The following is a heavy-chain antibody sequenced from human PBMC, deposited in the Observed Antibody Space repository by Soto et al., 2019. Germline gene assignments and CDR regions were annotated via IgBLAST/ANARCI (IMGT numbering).Heavy chain of an antibody. J-gene: IGHJ6*02. CDR3: ARGALITIFGYYYYGMDV. V-gene: IGHV4-4*02. CDR1: GGSISSSNW. D-gene: IGHD3-3*01. Sequence: SETLSLTCAVSGGSISSSNWWSWVRQPPGKGLEWIGEIYHSGSTNYNPSLKSRVTISVDKSKNQFSLKLSSVTAADTAVYYCARGALITIFGYYYYGMDVWGQGTTVTVSS. CDR2: IYHSGST.